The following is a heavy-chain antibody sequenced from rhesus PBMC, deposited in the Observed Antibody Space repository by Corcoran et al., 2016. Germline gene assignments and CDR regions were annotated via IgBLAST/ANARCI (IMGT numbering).Heavy chain of an antibody. Sequence: EVQLVESGGGLAKPGGSLRLSCAASGFPFSSYWMNWVRQTHGKGLEWISALNSGGGSTYDADSVKGRFTISRDNSKNTLSLQMNSLRAEDTAVYYCAKVGGSWGYWGQGVLVTVSS. CDR1: GFPFSSYW. CDR3: AKVGGSWGY. V-gene: IGHV3S42*01. D-gene: IGHD6-25*01. CDR2: LNSGGGST. J-gene: IGHJ4*01.